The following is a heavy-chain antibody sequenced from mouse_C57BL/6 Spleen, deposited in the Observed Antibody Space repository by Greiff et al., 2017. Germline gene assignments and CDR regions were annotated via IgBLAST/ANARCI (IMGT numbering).Heavy chain of an antibody. CDR3: ARERNGVGCFDY. V-gene: IGHV5-4*01. CDR1: GFTFSSYA. CDR2: ISDGGSYT. J-gene: IGHJ2*01. Sequence: EVKLVESGGGLVKPGGSLKLSCAASGFTFSSYAMSWVSQTPEKRLEWVATISDGGSYTYYPDNVKGRFTISRDNAKNNLYLQMSHLKSEDTAMYYCARERNGVGCFDYWGQGTTRTVSS. D-gene: IGHD3-3*01.